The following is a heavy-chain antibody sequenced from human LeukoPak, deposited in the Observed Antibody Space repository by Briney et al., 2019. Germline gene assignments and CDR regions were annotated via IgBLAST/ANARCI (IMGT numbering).Heavy chain of an antibody. V-gene: IGHV3-48*03. D-gene: IGHD5-24*01. J-gene: IGHJ5*02. CDR2: ITISGHTK. CDR1: GFDLSTYE. CDR3: ARGDPHADL. Sequence: GGSLRLSCAASGFDLSTYEMNWVSQAPGKGLEWIADITISGHTKNYADSVKGRFSISRDNARTSLYLQMHSLRVEDTGVYYCARGDPHADLWGQGTLVTVSS.